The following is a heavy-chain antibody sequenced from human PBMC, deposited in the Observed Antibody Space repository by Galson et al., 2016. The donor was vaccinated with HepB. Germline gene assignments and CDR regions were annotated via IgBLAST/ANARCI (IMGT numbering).Heavy chain of an antibody. V-gene: IGHV3-15*01. CDR1: GLTFTNAW. D-gene: IGHD2-2*01. CDR2: IKGEADGGTT. J-gene: IGHJ4*02. Sequence: SLRLSCAASGLTFTNAWMTWVRQAPGKGLEWVGRIKGEADGGTTDYAAPVKGRFYISRDDSTHTLFLHMNSLRVEDGAVYYCATVKLTTWYSFDSWGQGTRVTVSS. CDR3: ATVKLTTWYSFDS.